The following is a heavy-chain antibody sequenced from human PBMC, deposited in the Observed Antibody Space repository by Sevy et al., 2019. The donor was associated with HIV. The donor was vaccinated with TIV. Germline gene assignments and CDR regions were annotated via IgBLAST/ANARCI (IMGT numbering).Heavy chain of an antibody. Sequence: GGSLRLSCESFGFAFSDYAMHWVRQVPGKGLEWLAVVSYDGSNTSYADSVKGRFTVSRDNSKNTLYLQMNSLRRDDTAVFYCARFPPQRAFDIWGQGTTVTVSS. CDR1: GFAFSDYA. CDR2: VSYDGSNT. V-gene: IGHV3-30-3*01. J-gene: IGHJ3*02. CDR3: ARFPPQRAFDI.